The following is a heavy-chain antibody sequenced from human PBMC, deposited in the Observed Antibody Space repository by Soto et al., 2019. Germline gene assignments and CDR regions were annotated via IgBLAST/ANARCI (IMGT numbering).Heavy chain of an antibody. CDR2: IYPGDSDT. J-gene: IGHJ6*02. V-gene: IGHV5-51*01. CDR3: ARAYSSRYYYYGMDV. D-gene: IGHD6-13*01. CDR1: GYSFPSYW. Sequence: EYLNLSFKGSGYSFPSYWIGWVRQMPGKGLEWMGIIYPGDSDTRYSPSFQGQVTISADKSISTAYLQWSSLKASDTAMYYCARAYSSRYYYYGMDVWGQGTTVTVSS.